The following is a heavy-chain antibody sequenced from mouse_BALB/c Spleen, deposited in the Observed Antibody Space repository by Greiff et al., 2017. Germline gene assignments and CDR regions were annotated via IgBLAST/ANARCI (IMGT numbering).Heavy chain of an antibody. CDR1: GFTFTDYY. D-gene: IGHD3-2*02. J-gene: IGHJ4*01. CDR2: IRNKANGYTT. Sequence: EVQGVESGGGLVQPGGSLRLSCATSGFTFTDYYMSWVRQPPGKALEWLGFIRNKANGYTTEYSASVKGRFTISRDNSQSILYLQMNTLRAEDSATYYCARSGFHYAMDYWGQGTSVTVSS. CDR3: ARSGFHYAMDY. V-gene: IGHV7-3*02.